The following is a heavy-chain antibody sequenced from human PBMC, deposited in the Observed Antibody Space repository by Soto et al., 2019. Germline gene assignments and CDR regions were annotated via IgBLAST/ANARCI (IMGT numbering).Heavy chain of an antibody. CDR1: GYTFSSYG. CDR3: AREGYYSGSGTYSPPRYYGMDV. Sequence: QVQLVQSGAEVKRAEASVKVSCKASGYTFSSYGLSWVRQAPGQGLEWMGWISDYNGNTHYAQKFQGRVIMTTDTSTRTAYMELRSLISDDTAVYFCAREGYYSGSGTYSPPRYYGMDVWGQGTTVTVSS. V-gene: IGHV1-18*01. CDR2: ISDYNGNT. J-gene: IGHJ6*02. D-gene: IGHD3-10*01.